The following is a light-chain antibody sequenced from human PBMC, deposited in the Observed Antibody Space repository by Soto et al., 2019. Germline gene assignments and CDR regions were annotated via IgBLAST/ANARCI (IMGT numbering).Light chain of an antibody. Sequence: DIQMTQSPSSLSASVGDRVTITCRASQSISSWLAWYQQKPGKAPKLLIYKASNLESGVPSRFSGSGSGTEFTLTISSLQPDDFATYYCQQYNDYLLTFGPGTNVDFK. V-gene: IGKV1-5*03. CDR2: KAS. CDR1: QSISSW. J-gene: IGKJ3*01. CDR3: QQYNDYLLT.